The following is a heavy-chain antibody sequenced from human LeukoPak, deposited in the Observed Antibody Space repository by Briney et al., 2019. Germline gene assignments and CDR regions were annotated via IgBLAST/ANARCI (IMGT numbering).Heavy chain of an antibody. Sequence: ASVTVSFKASGYTFTSYGISWVRQAPGQGLEWMGWISAYNGNTNYAQKLQGRVTMTTDTSTSTAYMELRSLRSDDTAVYYRARDAYYGFWSGYYTVDYYYYYMDVWGKGTTVTVSS. D-gene: IGHD3-3*01. CDR1: GYTFTSYG. CDR3: ARDAYYGFWSGYYTVDYYYYYMDV. V-gene: IGHV1-18*01. J-gene: IGHJ6*03. CDR2: ISAYNGNT.